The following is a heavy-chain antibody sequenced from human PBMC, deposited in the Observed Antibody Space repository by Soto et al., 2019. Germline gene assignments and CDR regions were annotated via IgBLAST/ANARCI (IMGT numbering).Heavy chain of an antibody. CDR1: GYGKNAFD. J-gene: IGHJ4*02. CDR3: AGRNFRY. V-gene: IGHV1-8*01. CDR2: MNPNSGNT. Sequence: WKGSGYGKNAFDSYWVRQATEHGLEWMGWMNPNSGNTGYAQELRGRVTMTRNTSNTTAYMELTSLTSDDTGVYYCAGRNFRYWRQGTLVTVSS.